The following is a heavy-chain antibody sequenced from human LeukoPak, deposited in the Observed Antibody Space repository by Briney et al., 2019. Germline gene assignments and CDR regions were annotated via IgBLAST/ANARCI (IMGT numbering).Heavy chain of an antibody. Sequence: PGGSLRLSCAASGFTFSSYGMHWVRQAPGKGLEWVAVIWYDGSNKYYADSVKGRFTISRDNSKNTLYLQMNSLRAEDTAVYYCARESSYYYDSSGYYEGGDAFDIWGQGTMVTVAS. J-gene: IGHJ3*02. CDR3: ARESSYYYDSSGYYEGGDAFDI. CDR1: GFTFSSYG. CDR2: IWYDGSNK. D-gene: IGHD3-22*01. V-gene: IGHV3-33*01.